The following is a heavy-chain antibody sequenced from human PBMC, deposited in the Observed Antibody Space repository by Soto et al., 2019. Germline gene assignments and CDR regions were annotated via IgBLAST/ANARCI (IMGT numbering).Heavy chain of an antibody. Sequence: EVQLVESGGGLVQPGGSLRLSCAASGFTFSSYAMHRVRHAPGKGLEYVSAISSNGGSTYYANSVKGRFTISRDNSKNTLYLQMGSLRAEVMAVYYCARDGGGYYVDYWGQGTLVTVSS. V-gene: IGHV3-64*01. D-gene: IGHD3-22*01. CDR2: ISSNGGST. J-gene: IGHJ4*02. CDR3: ARDGGGYYVDY. CDR1: GFTFSSYA.